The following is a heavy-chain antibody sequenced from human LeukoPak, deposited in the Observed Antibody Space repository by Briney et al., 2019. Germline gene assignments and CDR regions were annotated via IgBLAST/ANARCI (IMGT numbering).Heavy chain of an antibody. J-gene: IGHJ4*02. V-gene: IGHV3-48*01. D-gene: IGHD1-26*01. CDR1: GFHFFSYG. CDR3: ARDQRGSYFDYDY. Sequence: PGGSLRLSCAASGFHFFSYGMHWVRQAPGKGLEWVSYISSSSSTIYYADSVKGRFTISRDNAKNSLYLQMNSLRAEDTAVYYCARDQRGSYFDYDYWGQGTLVTVSS. CDR2: ISSSSSTI.